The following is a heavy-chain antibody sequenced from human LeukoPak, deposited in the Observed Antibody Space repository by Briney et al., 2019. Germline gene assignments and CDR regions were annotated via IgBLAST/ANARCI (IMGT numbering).Heavy chain of an antibody. CDR3: ARVTYYYDSKEAYYFDY. Sequence: SETLSLTCAVSGGSISSSNWWSWVRQPPGKGLEWIGEIYHSGSTNYNPSLKSRVTISVDKSKNQFSLKLSSVTAADTAVYYCARVTYYYDSKEAYYFDYWGQGTLVTVSS. CDR1: GGSISSSNW. CDR2: IYHSGST. J-gene: IGHJ4*02. D-gene: IGHD3-22*01. V-gene: IGHV4-4*02.